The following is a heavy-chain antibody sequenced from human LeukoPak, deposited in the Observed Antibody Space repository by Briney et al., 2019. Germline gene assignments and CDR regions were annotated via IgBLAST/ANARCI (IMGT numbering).Heavy chain of an antibody. J-gene: IGHJ5*02. CDR1: GFTFSSYS. V-gene: IGHV3-23*01. CDR2: ISGSGGST. Sequence: QTGGSLRLSCAAAGFTFSSYSMSWVRQAAGKGLEWVSAISGSGGSTYYADSVKGRFTISRDNSKNTLYLQMNSLRAEDTAVYYCAKDSSSWYNWFDPWGQGTLVTVSS. D-gene: IGHD6-13*01. CDR3: AKDSSSWYNWFDP.